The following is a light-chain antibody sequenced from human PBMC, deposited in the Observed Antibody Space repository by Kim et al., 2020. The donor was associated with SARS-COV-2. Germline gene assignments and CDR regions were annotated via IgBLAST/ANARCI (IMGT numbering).Light chain of an antibody. Sequence: GQSVTISCSGSRSNIARYTVNWYQQFPGTAPKFLIYSSNQRPSGVPDRFSGSQSGTSASLAISGLQAEDEADYYCAAWDDSLNAWVFGGGTQLTVL. V-gene: IGLV1-44*01. CDR3: AAWDDSLNAWV. CDR1: RSNIARYT. CDR2: SSN. J-gene: IGLJ3*02.